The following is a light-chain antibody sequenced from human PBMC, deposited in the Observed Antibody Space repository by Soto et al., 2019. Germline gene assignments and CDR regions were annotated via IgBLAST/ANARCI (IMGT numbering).Light chain of an antibody. J-gene: IGLJ1*01. CDR1: SSDVAGYNY. CDR2: EVS. V-gene: IGLV2-8*01. Sequence: QSALTQPPSASGSPGQSVTISCTGTSSDVAGYNYVSWYQQHPGKAPKLMIYEVSKRPSGVPDRFSGSKSGNTASLTVSGLQAEDEADYYCSSYAGSNIWVFGTGTKLTVL. CDR3: SSYAGSNIWV.